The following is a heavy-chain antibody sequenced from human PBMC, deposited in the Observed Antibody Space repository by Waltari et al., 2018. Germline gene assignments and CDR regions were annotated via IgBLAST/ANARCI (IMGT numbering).Heavy chain of an antibody. CDR1: GFNFHNYA. CDR3: VPQFGKNYYGMDV. Sequence: EVQLLASGGGLVQPGGSLRLSCAVSGFNFHNYARSWVLQTPGKGLEGVSTGKGRCGTTFYVDAVKGRFTISRDNAKKIEYLQMNSMRVEYTAVYFCVPQFGKNYYGMDVWGQGTTVNVSS. CDR2: GKGRCGTT. V-gene: IGHV3-23*01. J-gene: IGHJ6*02. D-gene: IGHD3-10*01.